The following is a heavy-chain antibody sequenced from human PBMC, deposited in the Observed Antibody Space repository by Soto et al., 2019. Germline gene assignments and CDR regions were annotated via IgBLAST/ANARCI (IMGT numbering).Heavy chain of an antibody. CDR2: INSDESST. V-gene: IGHV3-74*01. CDR1: GFTFSSYW. Sequence: PGGSLRLSCAASGFTFSSYWMHWVRQAPGKGLVWVSRINSDESSTSYADSVKGRFTISRDNAKNTLYLQMNSLRAEDTAVYYCARDDSDYGDYVGTFDYWGQGTLVTVSS. J-gene: IGHJ4*02. D-gene: IGHD4-17*01. CDR3: ARDDSDYGDYVGTFDY.